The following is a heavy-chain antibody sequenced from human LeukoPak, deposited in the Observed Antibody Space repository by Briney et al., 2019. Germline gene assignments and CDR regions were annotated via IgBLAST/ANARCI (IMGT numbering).Heavy chain of an antibody. CDR2: ISSSSSTI. V-gene: IGHV3-48*01. D-gene: IGHD1-26*01. CDR3: AKDKRREVFDY. Sequence: PGGSLRLSCAASGFTFSSYSMNWVRQAPGKGLEWVSYISSSSSTIYYADSVKGRFTISRDNSKNTLYLQMNSLRAEDTAVYYCAKDKRREVFDYWGQGTLVTVSS. CDR1: GFTFSSYS. J-gene: IGHJ4*02.